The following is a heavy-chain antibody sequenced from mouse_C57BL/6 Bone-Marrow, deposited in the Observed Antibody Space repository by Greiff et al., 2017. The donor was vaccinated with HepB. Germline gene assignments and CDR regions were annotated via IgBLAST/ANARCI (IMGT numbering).Heavy chain of an antibody. CDR2: IYPRSGNT. V-gene: IGHV1-81*01. Sequence: VQVVESGAELARPGASVKLSCKASGYTFTSYGISWVKQRTGQCLEWIGEIYPRSGNTYYNEKVKGKATLTADKSSSTAYMELRSLTSEDSAVYFGARRGWFAYWGQGTLVTVSA. CDR1: GYTFTSYG. CDR3: ARRGWFAY. J-gene: IGHJ3*01.